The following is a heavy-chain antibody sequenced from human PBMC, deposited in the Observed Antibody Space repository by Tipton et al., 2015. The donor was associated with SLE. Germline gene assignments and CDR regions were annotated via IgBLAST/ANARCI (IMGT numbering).Heavy chain of an antibody. CDR1: GDSVSSTNYY. J-gene: IGHJ4*02. CDR2: VFSSGTT. D-gene: IGHD3-22*01. CDR3: ARYFYDSSGVCLFDF. V-gene: IGHV4-31*03. Sequence: TLSLTCTVSGDSVSSTNYYWAWIRQHPGKGLEWIGYVFSSGTTYYNPSLKGRLSLSLDTSQNQLSLKLSSVTSADTAVYYCARYFYDSSGVCLFDFWGQGTLVTVSS.